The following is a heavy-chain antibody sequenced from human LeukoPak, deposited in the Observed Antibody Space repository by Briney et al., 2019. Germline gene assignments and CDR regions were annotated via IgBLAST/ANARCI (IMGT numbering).Heavy chain of an antibody. D-gene: IGHD3-10*01. CDR3: AREKTFLWFGDHTVLAFDI. V-gene: IGHV3-7*01. Sequence: GGSLRLSCAASGFTFSSYWMSWVRQAPGKGLEWVANIKQDGSEKYYVDSVKGRFTISRDNAKNSLYLQMNSLRAEDTAVYYCAREKTFLWFGDHTVLAFDIWGQGTMVTVSS. J-gene: IGHJ3*02. CDR2: IKQDGSEK. CDR1: GFTFSSYW.